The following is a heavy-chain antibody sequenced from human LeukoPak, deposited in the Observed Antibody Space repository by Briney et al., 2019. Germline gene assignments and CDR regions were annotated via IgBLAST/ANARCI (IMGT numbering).Heavy chain of an antibody. CDR2: ISGSGGST. CDR3: AKDPVTIFGVVRSAFDI. Sequence: PGGSLRLSCAASGFTFSSYAMSWVRQAPGKGLEWVSAISGSGGSTYYADSVKGRFTISRDNSKNTLYLQMNSLRAEDTAVYYCAKDPVTIFGVVRSAFDIWGQGTMVTVSS. D-gene: IGHD3-3*01. V-gene: IGHV3-23*01. J-gene: IGHJ3*02. CDR1: GFTFSSYA.